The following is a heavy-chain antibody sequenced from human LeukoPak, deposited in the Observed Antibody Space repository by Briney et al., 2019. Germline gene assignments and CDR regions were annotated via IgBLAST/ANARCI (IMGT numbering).Heavy chain of an antibody. J-gene: IGHJ5*02. CDR3: PRHQASGPRVAPRTGFDH. Sequence: GASLQISFKGAGCSFTTYWIGWVRRTPGKGRAGMGIIYPGGSDTSYSPSFQGQVTISADKSINTTCLQWSSLNASDTAMYYCPRHQASGPRVAPRTGFDHWGQGTLVTVSS. V-gene: IGHV5-51*01. CDR1: GCSFTTYW. D-gene: IGHD2-15*01. CDR2: IYPGGSDT.